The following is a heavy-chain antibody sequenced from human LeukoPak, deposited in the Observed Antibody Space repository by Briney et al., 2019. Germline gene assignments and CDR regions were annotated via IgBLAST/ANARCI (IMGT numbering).Heavy chain of an antibody. CDR1: GFTFSSYG. J-gene: IGHJ4*02. Sequence: PGRSLRLSCAASGFTFSSYGMHWVRQAPGKGLEWVAVIWYDGSNKYYADSVKGRFTISRDNSENTLYLQMNSLRAEDTAVYYCAKDRNSAFYGATDSWGQGSLVTVSS. D-gene: IGHD4-17*01. CDR3: AKDRNSAFYGATDS. CDR2: IWYDGSNK. V-gene: IGHV3-33*06.